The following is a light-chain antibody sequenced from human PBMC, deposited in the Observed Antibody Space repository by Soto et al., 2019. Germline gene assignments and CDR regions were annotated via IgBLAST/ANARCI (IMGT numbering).Light chain of an antibody. CDR3: QQYGSSAT. CDR1: QSVSSNY. V-gene: IGKV3-20*01. J-gene: IGKJ5*01. Sequence: ERVMTHSRATLSVSQGERATLSCRASQSVSSNYLAWYQQKPGQAPRLLIYGASSRATGIPDRFSGSGSGTDFTLTISRLEPEDFAVYYCQQYGSSATFGQGTRLE. CDR2: GAS.